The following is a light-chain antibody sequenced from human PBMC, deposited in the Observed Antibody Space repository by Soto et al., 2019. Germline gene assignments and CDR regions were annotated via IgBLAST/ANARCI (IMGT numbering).Light chain of an antibody. Sequence: QSALTQPPSASGSPGQSVTISCTGTSSDVGGYNYVSWYQQHPGKAPKLMIYEVSKRPSGVPDRFSGSKSGNTASLTVSGLQAEDAADYYCSSYAGSIFYVFGTGTKVTVL. CDR2: EVS. CDR3: SSYAGSIFYV. J-gene: IGLJ1*01. V-gene: IGLV2-8*01. CDR1: SSDVGGYNY.